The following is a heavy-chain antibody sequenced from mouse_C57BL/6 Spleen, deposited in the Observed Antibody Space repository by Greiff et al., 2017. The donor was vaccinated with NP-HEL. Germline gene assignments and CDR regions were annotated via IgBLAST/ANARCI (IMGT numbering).Heavy chain of an antibody. CDR1: GFTFSDFY. D-gene: IGHD2-4*01. CDR2: SRNKANDYTT. CDR3: ARDAGYDYDGAFDY. J-gene: IGHJ2*01. V-gene: IGHV7-1*01. Sequence: EVMLVESGGGLVQSGRSLRLSCATSGFTFSDFYMEWVRQAPGKGLEWIAASRNKANDYTTEYSASVKGRFIVSRDTSQSILYLQMNALRAEDTAIYYCARDAGYDYDGAFDYWGQGTTLTVSS.